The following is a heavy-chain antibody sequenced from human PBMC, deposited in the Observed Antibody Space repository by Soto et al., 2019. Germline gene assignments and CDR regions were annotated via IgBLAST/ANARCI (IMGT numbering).Heavy chain of an antibody. J-gene: IGHJ6*02. V-gene: IGHV3-21*01. Sequence: EVQLVESGGGPVRPGGSLKLSCAASGFNFITYSLSWVRQAPGKGLEWVASISSSAVYIDYADSVKGRFTISRDNANNSLYLQMNSLRVEDTAVYYCARDRGGYGPPDVWGQGTTVTVSS. CDR1: GFNFITYS. CDR2: ISSSAVYI. D-gene: IGHD3-10*01. CDR3: ARDRGGYGPPDV.